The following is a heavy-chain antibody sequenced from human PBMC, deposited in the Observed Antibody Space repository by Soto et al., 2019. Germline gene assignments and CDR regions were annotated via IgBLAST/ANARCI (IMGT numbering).Heavy chain of an antibody. CDR2: LTDXNGNK. CDR1: GYTFTRYG. Sequence: GXSVKVSCKASGYTFTRYGISWVRQAPGQGLEWMGWLTDXNGNKXYAQKTTGRVXXTTDTYTXXAYTQLRSLGSDHTAVYYCARDLRLSTKVTTDYWGQGTLVTVSS. V-gene: IGHV1-18*01. J-gene: IGHJ4*02. CDR3: ARDLRLSTKVTTDY. D-gene: IGHD4-17*01.